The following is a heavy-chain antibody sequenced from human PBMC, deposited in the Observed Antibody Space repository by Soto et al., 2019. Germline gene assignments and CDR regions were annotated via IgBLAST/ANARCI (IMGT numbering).Heavy chain of an antibody. D-gene: IGHD6-13*01. V-gene: IGHV4-4*02. CDR3: ATRDSSMVY. CDR1: GVSISSHDW. Sequence: QVQLQESGPGLVKPSGTLSLTCAVSGVSISSHDWWTWVRQPPGKGLDWIGESHQSGNTNYNSSLESRVTISVDKSKHQFSLKLTSVAVADTTVYYCATRDSSMVYWGQGTLVTVSS. CDR2: SHQSGNT. J-gene: IGHJ4*02.